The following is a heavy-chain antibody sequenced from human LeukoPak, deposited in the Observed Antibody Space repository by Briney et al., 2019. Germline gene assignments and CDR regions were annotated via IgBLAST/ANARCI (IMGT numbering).Heavy chain of an antibody. CDR3: ARGVISPLISGPDY. Sequence: PSETLSLTCAVYGGSFSGYYWSWIRQPPGKGLEWIGEINHSGSTNYNPSLKSRVTISVDTSKNQFSLKLSSVTAADKAVYYCARGVISPLISGPDYWGQGTLVTVSS. V-gene: IGHV4-34*01. CDR1: GGSFSGYY. J-gene: IGHJ4*02. CDR2: INHSGST. D-gene: IGHD3/OR15-3a*01.